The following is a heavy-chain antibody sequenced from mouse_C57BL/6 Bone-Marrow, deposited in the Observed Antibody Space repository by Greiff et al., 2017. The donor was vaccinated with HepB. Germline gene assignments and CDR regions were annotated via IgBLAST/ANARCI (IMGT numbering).Heavy chain of an antibody. CDR1: GFTFSDFY. D-gene: IGHD2-2*01. Sequence: EVKLMESGGGLVQSGRSLRLSCAASGFTFSDFYMEWVRQAPGKGLEWIASSRNKANDYTTEYSASVKGRFIVSRDTSQSILYLHMNALRAEDTAIEYCARDGGDGYDGFAYCGQGTLVTVSA. J-gene: IGHJ3*01. CDR2: SRNKANDYTT. V-gene: IGHV7-1*01. CDR3: ARDGGDGYDGFAY.